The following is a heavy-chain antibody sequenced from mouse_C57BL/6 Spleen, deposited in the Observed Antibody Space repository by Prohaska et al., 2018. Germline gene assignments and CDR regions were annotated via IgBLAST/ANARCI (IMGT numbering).Heavy chain of an antibody. J-gene: IGHJ2*01. V-gene: IGHV1-22*01. CDR3: ARPEGYYFDY. CDR2: INPNNGGT. Sequence: HGKSLEWIGYINPNNGGTSYNQKFKGKATLTVNKSSSTAYMELRSLTSEDSAVYYCARPEGYYFDYWGQGTTLTVSS.